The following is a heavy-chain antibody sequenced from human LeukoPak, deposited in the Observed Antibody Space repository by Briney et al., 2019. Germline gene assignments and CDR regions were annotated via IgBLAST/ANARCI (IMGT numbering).Heavy chain of an antibody. V-gene: IGHV4-38-2*02. CDR1: GFSLTIGYF. D-gene: IGHD3-3*02. CDR2: IFHSGST. CDR3: ARAFYPGYYSYMAV. J-gene: IGHJ6*03. Sequence: SETLPLTCNVSGFSLTIGYFWGWIRQPPGKGLEWIGSIFHSGSTYFNPSLKSRVTMSVDTSKNQFSLKLSSVTAADTAVYYCARAFYPGYYSYMAVWGKGTTVTVSS.